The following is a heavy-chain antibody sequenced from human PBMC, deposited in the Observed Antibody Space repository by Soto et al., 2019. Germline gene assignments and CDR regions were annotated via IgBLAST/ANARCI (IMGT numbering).Heavy chain of an antibody. CDR3: ASGSYNNYVSELHY. CDR1: GFTFNNYA. Sequence: GGSLRLSCAASGFTFNNYAMNWVRQAPGKGLEWVSAIGGSGASTYYADSVKGRFTITRDNTKNTLYLQMNSLRAEDTAVYYWASGSYNNYVSELHYWGQGTLVTVSS. V-gene: IGHV3-23*01. CDR2: IGGSGAST. J-gene: IGHJ4*02. D-gene: IGHD4-4*01.